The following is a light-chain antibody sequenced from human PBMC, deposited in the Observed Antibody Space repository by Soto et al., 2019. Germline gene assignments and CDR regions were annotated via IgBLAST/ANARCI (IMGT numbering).Light chain of an antibody. CDR1: SGSVSTSDY. V-gene: IGLV8-61*01. CDR2: STD. J-gene: IGLJ2*01. Sequence: QTVVTQEPSFSVSPGGTVTLTCGLTSGSVSTSDYPSWYQQTPGQAPRTLIYSTDTRSSGVPERFSGSILGNKAAFTITGAQAEDESDYYCVLYVGSGIVVFGGGTKLTVL. CDR3: VLYVGSGIVV.